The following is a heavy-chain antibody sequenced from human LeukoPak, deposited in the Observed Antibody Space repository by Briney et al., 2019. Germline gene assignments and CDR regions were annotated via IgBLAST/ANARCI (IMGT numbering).Heavy chain of an antibody. V-gene: IGHV3-53*01. CDR2: MYSNGAT. CDR1: RFTVSNNY. CDR3: ARGYSYHFDY. D-gene: IGHD5-18*01. Sequence: GSLRLSCAASRFTVSNNYLTWVRQVPGKGLEWVSYMYSNGATFYADSVKGRFTISRDNSKNTLYLQMNSLGVEDTAVYYCARGYSYHFDYWGQGTLVTVSS. J-gene: IGHJ4*02.